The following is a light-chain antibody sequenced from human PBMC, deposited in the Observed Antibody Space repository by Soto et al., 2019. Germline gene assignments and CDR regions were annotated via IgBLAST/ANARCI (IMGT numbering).Light chain of an antibody. V-gene: IGKV3-20*01. CDR1: QSVSSSY. Sequence: EIVLTQSPGTLSLSPGERATLSCRASQSVSSSYLAWYQQKPGQDPRLLIYGASRRATGIPDRFSGSGSGTHFTLTISRLEPEYCAVYYCQQYSSSPPYTFGQGTKLEIK. J-gene: IGKJ2*01. CDR3: QQYSSSPPYT. CDR2: GAS.